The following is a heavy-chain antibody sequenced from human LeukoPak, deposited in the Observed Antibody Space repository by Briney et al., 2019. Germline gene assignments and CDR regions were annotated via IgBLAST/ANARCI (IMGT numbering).Heavy chain of an antibody. CDR1: GFTLTSYA. Sequence: GGSLRLSCATSGFTLTSYAVHWVRQAPGKGLEWVGLIWYDGSSKYYADSVKGRFTISRDNSKNTLYLQMNSLRAEDTAVYYCARDAGYDILSGYFDYWGQGTLVTVSS. V-gene: IGHV3-33*01. CDR3: ARDAGYDILSGYFDY. CDR2: IWYDGSSK. J-gene: IGHJ4*02. D-gene: IGHD3-9*01.